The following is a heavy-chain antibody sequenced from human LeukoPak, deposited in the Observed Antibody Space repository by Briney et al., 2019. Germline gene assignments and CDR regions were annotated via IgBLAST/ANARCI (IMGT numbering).Heavy chain of an antibody. CDR3: AKVGGVAIPGGY. Sequence: GGSLRLSCAASGFSFSDYGLHWVRQAPGKGLEWVSFIRYDGKEKYYADSVKGRFTISRDNSKHTLYLQMNSLRTEDTAMYYCAKVGGVAIPGGYWGQGTLVTVSS. CDR2: IRYDGKEK. CDR1: GFSFSDYG. V-gene: IGHV3-30*02. D-gene: IGHD3-3*01. J-gene: IGHJ4*02.